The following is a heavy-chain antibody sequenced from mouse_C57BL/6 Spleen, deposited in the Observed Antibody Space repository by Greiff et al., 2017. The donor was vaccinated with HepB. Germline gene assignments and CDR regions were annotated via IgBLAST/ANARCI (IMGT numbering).Heavy chain of an antibody. CDR1: GFTFSSYA. CDR2: ISDGGSYT. CDR3: ARDYYGSKAPYFDY. V-gene: IGHV5-4*01. D-gene: IGHD1-1*01. J-gene: IGHJ2*01. Sequence: EVMLVESGGGLVKPGGSLKLSCAASGFTFSSYAMSWVRQTPEKRLEWVATISDGGSYTYYPDNVKGRFTISRDNAKNNLYLQMRHLKSEDTAMYYCARDYYGSKAPYFDYWGQGTTLTVPS.